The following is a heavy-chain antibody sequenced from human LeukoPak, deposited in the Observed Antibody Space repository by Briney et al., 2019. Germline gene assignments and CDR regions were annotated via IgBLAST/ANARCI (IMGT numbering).Heavy chain of an antibody. Sequence: ASVKVSCKASGYTFTVYYMHWVRQAPGQGLEWMGWINPNSGGTNYAQKFQGRVTMTRDTSISTAYMELSRLRSDDTAVYYCARVGPYCSSTSCYWGAFDIWGQGTMVTVSS. CDR2: INPNSGGT. CDR1: GYTFTVYY. J-gene: IGHJ3*02. D-gene: IGHD2-2*01. CDR3: ARVGPYCSSTSCYWGAFDI. V-gene: IGHV1-2*02.